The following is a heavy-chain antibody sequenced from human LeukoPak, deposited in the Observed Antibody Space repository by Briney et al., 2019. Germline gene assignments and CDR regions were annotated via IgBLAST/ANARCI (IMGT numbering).Heavy chain of an antibody. J-gene: IGHJ4*02. V-gene: IGHV3-23*01. CDR2: ISGSGGGT. D-gene: IGHD3-10*01. Sequence: GGSLRLSCAASGFTFSSYAMSWVRQAPGKGLEWVSGISGSGGGTYYAGSVKGRFTISRDNSKNTLYLQMNSLRAEDTAVYYCAKSPTYGSGSYSYYFDYWGQGTLVTVSS. CDR1: GFTFSSYA. CDR3: AKSPTYGSGSYSYYFDY.